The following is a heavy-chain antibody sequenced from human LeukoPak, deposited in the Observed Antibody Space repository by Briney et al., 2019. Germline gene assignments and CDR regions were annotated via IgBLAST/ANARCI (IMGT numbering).Heavy chain of an antibody. CDR3: ARALTTLTYEGY. J-gene: IGHJ4*02. Sequence: PGGSLRLSCAVSGFTFTSYWMSWVRQAPGKGLEWVANINEDGSYKYHADSVKGRFTVSRDNAKDSLYLQMNSLRAEDTAVYYCARALTTLTYEGYWGQGTLVTVSS. CDR1: GFTFTSYW. V-gene: IGHV3-7*01. CDR2: INEDGSYK. D-gene: IGHD1-1*01.